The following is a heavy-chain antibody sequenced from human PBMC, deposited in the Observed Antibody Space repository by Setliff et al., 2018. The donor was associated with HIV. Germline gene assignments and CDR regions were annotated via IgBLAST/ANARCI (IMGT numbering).Heavy chain of an antibody. Sequence: PSETLSLTCTVSGGSISGYYWSWMRQPPGKGLEWIGEINHSGSTNYNPSLKSRLTISVDTSKNQFSLKLSSGTAADTAIYYCARSRVRGVIIKGYWGQGTPVTVSS. V-gene: IGHV4-34*01. CDR2: INHSGST. CDR1: GGSISGYY. J-gene: IGHJ4*02. D-gene: IGHD3-10*01. CDR3: ARSRVRGVIIKGY.